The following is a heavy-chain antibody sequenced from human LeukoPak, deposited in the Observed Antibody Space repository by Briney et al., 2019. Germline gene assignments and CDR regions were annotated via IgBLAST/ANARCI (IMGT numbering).Heavy chain of an antibody. CDR2: IILYNGNT. CDR3: AGRQRGYSYGRRQLYDMDV. Sequence: ASVKVSCKASGYTFTGYYMHWVRQAPGQGLERMRWIILYNGNTNYAKKFQGRVTITRDMSLRTAYIDLSSLRSEDSAVYYWAGRQRGYSYGRRQLYDMDVWGQGTTVTVSS. V-gene: IGHV1-68*01. D-gene: IGHD5-18*01. J-gene: IGHJ6*02. CDR1: GYTFTGYY.